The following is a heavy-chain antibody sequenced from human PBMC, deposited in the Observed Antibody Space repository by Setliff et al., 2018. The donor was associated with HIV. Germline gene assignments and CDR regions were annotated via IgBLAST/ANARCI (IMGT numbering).Heavy chain of an antibody. CDR1: GYSFTGYY. D-gene: IGHD2-2*01. CDR2: INPKSGAT. V-gene: IGHV1-2*06. J-gene: IGHJ4*02. CDR3: ARKDGVGYCDSNSCYGIGPIDF. Sequence: ASVKVSCKASGYSFTGYYVNWVRQAPGQGLEWMGRINPKSGATNLAQKFQGRVTLTRDTSATTVYMELTSLRSDDTAVYYCARKDGVGYCDSNSCYGIGPIDFWGQGSLVTVSS.